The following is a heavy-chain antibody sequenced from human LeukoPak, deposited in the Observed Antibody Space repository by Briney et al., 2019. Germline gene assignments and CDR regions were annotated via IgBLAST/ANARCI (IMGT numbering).Heavy chain of an antibody. CDR3: ARYGSGTSYITNYFDY. Sequence: GGSLRLSCAASGFTFSSYSMNWVRQAPGKGLEWVSYISSDSRTIYYADSVKGRFTISKYNAKKSLYLQMKSLRDEDTAVYYCARYGSGTSYITNYFDYWGQGTLVTVSS. V-gene: IGHV3-48*02. CDR2: ISSDSRTI. J-gene: IGHJ4*02. D-gene: IGHD3-10*01. CDR1: GFTFSSYS.